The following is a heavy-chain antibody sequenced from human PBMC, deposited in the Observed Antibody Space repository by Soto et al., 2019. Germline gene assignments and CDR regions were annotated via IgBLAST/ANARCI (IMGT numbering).Heavy chain of an antibody. J-gene: IGHJ6*02. CDR3: AGEGVTSSMSLPWMGYHYYGLDV. V-gene: IGHV1-69*12. D-gene: IGHD2-2*01. Sequence: QVQLVQSGAEVKKPGSSVKVSCRAPGGTFNSHTISWVRQAPGQGLEWMGGIMPMFGVTNYARKFQGRLTMTANESTTTPYMEVSGLTSEDTAVYYCAGEGVTSSMSLPWMGYHYYGLDVWGQGTTVIVSS. CDR1: GGTFNSHT. CDR2: IMPMFGVT.